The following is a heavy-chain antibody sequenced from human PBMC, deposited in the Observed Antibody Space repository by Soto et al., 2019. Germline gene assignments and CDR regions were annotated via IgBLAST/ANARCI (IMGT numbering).Heavy chain of an antibody. Sequence: ASVKVSCKASGGTLSNYAFSWVRQAPGQGLEWMGGIIPIRGTSNYAQKFQGRATITADEFTSTVYMELSSLTSDDTAVSYCASCTKNTSSSGCFDYWGQGTLVTVSS. CDR3: ASCTKNTSSSGCFDY. CDR1: GGTLSNYA. D-gene: IGHD6-25*01. CDR2: IIPIRGTS. V-gene: IGHV1-69*13. J-gene: IGHJ4*02.